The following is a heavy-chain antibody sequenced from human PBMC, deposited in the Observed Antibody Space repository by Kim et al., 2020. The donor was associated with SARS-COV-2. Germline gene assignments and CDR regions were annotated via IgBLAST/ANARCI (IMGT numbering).Heavy chain of an antibody. CDR3: ARDGVYYDRPYGMDV. V-gene: IGHV3-33*01. J-gene: IGHJ6*02. CDR2: IWYDGSNK. Sequence: GGSLRLSCAASGFTFSSYGMHWVRQAPGKGLEWVAVIWYDGSNKYYADSVKGRFTISRDNSKNTLYLQMNSLRAEDTAVYYCARDGVYYDRPYGMDVWGQGTTVTVSS. CDR1: GFTFSSYG. D-gene: IGHD3-22*01.